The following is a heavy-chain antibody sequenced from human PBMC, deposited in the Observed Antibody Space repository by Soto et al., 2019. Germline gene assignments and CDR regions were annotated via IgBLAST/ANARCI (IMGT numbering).Heavy chain of an antibody. CDR2: ISGSGIST. J-gene: IGHJ4*02. CDR3: AKNSESSAYSSFDY. CDR1: GLTFSSYA. D-gene: IGHD3-22*01. V-gene: IGHV3-23*01. Sequence: PGGSLRLSYAASGLTFSSYAMSWVRQAPGKGLEWVSGISGSGISTYYADSVKGRFTISRDNSKNTLYLQMNSLRAEDTAVYYCAKNSESSAYSSFDYWGQGTLVTVSS.